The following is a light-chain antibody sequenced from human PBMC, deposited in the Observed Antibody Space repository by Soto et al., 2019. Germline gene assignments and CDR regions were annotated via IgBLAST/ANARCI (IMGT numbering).Light chain of an antibody. CDR3: QQQRT. CDR2: KAS. V-gene: IGKV1-5*03. Sequence: DIQMTQPPFTLSASVVDRVTITCRASQSISSWSPWYQQKQGKAPKLLLYKASSSESGVPSRFSGSGSGTEFTFTTSRLQPDNFATYYCQQQRTFGQQTNLDIK. J-gene: IGKJ1*01. CDR1: QSISSW.